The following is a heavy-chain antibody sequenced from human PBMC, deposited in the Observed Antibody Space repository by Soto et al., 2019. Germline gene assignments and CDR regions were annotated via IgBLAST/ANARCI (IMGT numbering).Heavy chain of an antibody. CDR2: IWYDGTNA. V-gene: IGHV3-33*01. J-gene: IGHJ6*02. D-gene: IGHD5-18*01. CDR3: GRVEAPLIHSDHYYYGMDV. Sequence: QVHLVESGGGVVRPGRSLRLACEASGFTFSTYGMHWVRQAPGKGLQWVAVIWYDGTNAYYADSVKGRFTISRDNSKDTRYLEMNNLRTEETAVYYCGRVEAPLIHSDHYYYGMDVWGQGTTVTV. CDR1: GFTFSTYG.